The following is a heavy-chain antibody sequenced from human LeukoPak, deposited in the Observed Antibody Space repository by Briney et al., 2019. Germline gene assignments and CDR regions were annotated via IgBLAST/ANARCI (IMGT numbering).Heavy chain of an antibody. CDR3: AKEGSSGLFDS. J-gene: IGHJ4*02. Sequence: SETLSLTCTVSGGSISSDYWSWIRQPPAKGMEWIGYIYYLGPPNYNPSLESRVAISTDTSKTQFSLTVTSVAAADAAVYYCAKEGSSGLFDSWGQGILVTVSS. V-gene: IGHV4-59*01. CDR1: GGSISSDY. D-gene: IGHD3-22*01. CDR2: IYYLGPP.